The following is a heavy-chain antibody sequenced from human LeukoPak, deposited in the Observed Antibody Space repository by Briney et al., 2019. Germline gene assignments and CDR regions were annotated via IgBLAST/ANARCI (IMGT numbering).Heavy chain of an antibody. Sequence: ASVKVSCKASGYTFTSYGISWVRQAPGQGLEWMGWNSAYNGNTNYAQKLQARVTMTTDTSTSTAYMELRRVRSDDTAVYYCARESHDILTGYYPDYWGQETRVTVPS. CDR1: GYTFTSYG. CDR3: ARESHDILTGYYPDY. V-gene: IGHV1-18*01. J-gene: IGHJ4*02. CDR2: NSAYNGNT. D-gene: IGHD3-9*01.